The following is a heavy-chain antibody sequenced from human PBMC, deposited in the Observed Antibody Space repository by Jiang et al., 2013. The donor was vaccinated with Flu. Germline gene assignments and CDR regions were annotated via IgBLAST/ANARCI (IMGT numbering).Heavy chain of an antibody. Sequence: SGAEVKKPGASVKVSCKASGYTFTSYYMHWVRQAPGQGLEWMGIMNPLSGSTSYAQKFQGRVTMTRDTSTSTVYMELSSLRPDDTAVYYCARDHAASDPIDYWGQGTLVTVSS. V-gene: IGHV1-46*01. CDR1: GYTFTSYY. CDR3: ARDHAASDPIDY. J-gene: IGHJ4*02. D-gene: IGHD2-15*01. CDR2: MNPLSGST.